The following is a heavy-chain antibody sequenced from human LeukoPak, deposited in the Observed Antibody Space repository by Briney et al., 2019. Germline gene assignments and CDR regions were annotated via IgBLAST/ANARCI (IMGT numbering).Heavy chain of an antibody. CDR3: ARGGDYYDSSGYYSLKRAFDI. CDR1: AFTFSSYS. V-gene: IGHV3-21*03. J-gene: IGHJ3*02. Sequence: PGGSLRLSCATSAFTFSSYSMNSVRQAPGKGLEWVSSISSSSSYIYYAESVKDRFTISRDNAKNSLYLQMNSLRAEDTAVYYCARGGDYYDSSGYYSLKRAFDIWGQGTMVTVSS. D-gene: IGHD3-22*01. CDR2: ISSSSSYI.